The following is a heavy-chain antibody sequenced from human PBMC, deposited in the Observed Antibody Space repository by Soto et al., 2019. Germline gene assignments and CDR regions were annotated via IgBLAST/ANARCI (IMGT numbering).Heavy chain of an antibody. CDR3: ARDSPPFDY. J-gene: IGHJ4*02. CDR2: ISAYNGNT. V-gene: IGHV1-18*01. CDR1: GYTFSSYT. Sequence: QVQLVQSGAEVKKSGASVKVSCKASGYTFSSYTISWVRQAPGPGLEWMGWISAYNGNTKYAQKLQDRVTMTTDTSTNTAYVELRSLRSDDTAVYYCARDSPPFDYWGQGSLVTVSS.